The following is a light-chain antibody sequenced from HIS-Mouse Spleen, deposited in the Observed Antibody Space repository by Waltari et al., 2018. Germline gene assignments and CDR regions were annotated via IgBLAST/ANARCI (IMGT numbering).Light chain of an antibody. CDR3: SSYTSSSTVV. Sequence: QSALTQPASVSGSPGQSITISCTGTSSDVGGYNYVSWYQQHPGKAPQLIIYEVSNRPSGVSNPFSGSKSGNTASLTISGLQAEDEADYYYSSYTSSSTVVFGGGTKLTVL. J-gene: IGLJ2*01. CDR1: SSDVGGYNY. CDR2: EVS. V-gene: IGLV2-14*01.